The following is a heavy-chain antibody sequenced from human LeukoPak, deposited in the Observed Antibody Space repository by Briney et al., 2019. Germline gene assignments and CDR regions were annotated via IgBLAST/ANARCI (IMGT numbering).Heavy chain of an antibody. CDR3: ARNSSTTLDRIRTAIGFDH. CDR2: IYYSGST. D-gene: IGHD2-21*02. J-gene: IGHJ4*02. V-gene: IGHV4-39*01. Sequence: ASETLSLTCSVSGDSISRSSYYWAWIRQSPGKGLEWIGSIYYSGSTHYSSSFKSRLTMSVDTSQNQFSLHLSSVTVADTAIYYCARNSSTTLDRIRTAIGFDHLGRGTQVTVSS. CDR1: GDSISRSSYY.